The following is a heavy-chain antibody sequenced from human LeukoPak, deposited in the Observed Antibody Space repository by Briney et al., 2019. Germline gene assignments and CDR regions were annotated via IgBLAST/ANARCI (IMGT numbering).Heavy chain of an antibody. V-gene: IGHV4-61*02. Sequence: PSETLSLTCTVSGGSISSGSYYWSWIRQPAGKGLEWIGRIYTSGSTNYNPSLKSRVTISVDTSKNQFSLKLSSVTAADTAVYYCARERYYGSGSYYVRPYWFDPWGQGTLVTVSS. CDR1: GGSISSGSYY. J-gene: IGHJ5*02. CDR3: ARERYYGSGSYYVRPYWFDP. D-gene: IGHD3-10*01. CDR2: IYTSGST.